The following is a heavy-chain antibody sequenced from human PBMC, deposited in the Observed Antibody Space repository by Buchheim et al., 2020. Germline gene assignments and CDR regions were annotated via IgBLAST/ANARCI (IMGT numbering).Heavy chain of an antibody. V-gene: IGHV3-33*01. Sequence: QVQLVESGGGVVQPGRSLRLSCAASGFTFSSYGMHWVRQAPGKGLEWVAVIWYDGSNKYYADSVKGRFTISRDNSKNTLYLQMNSLRAEDTAVYYCARKAYGSGSYFFDYWGQGTL. CDR1: GFTFSSYG. J-gene: IGHJ4*02. CDR2: IWYDGSNK. CDR3: ARKAYGSGSYFFDY. D-gene: IGHD3-10*01.